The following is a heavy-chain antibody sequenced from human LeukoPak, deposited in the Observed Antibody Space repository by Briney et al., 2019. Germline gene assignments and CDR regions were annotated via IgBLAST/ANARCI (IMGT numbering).Heavy chain of an antibody. CDR2: LFYGGST. D-gene: IGHD3-9*01. J-gene: IGHJ3*02. CDR1: GDSISTNY. CDR3: ARTGHDDAFDI. Sequence: KPSETLSLTCTVSGDSISTNYWSWIRQPPGKGLEWIGYLFYGGSTNYTPSLKSRVTISVDTSKNQFSLKLTSVTAADTAVYYCARTGHDDAFDIWGQGTMVIVSS. V-gene: IGHV4-59*08.